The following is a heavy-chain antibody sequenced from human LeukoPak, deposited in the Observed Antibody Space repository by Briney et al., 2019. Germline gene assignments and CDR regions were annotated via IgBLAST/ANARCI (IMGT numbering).Heavy chain of an antibody. D-gene: IGHD4-17*01. CDR1: GGSISSSNW. Sequence: SETLSLTCAVSGGSISSSNWWSWVRQPPGKGLEWIGENYHSGSTNYNPSLKSRVTISVDKPKNQFSLKLSSVTAADTAVYYCARVTSGDYGYYYYGMDVWGQGTTVTV. CDR2: NYHSGST. CDR3: ARVTSGDYGYYYYGMDV. J-gene: IGHJ6*02. V-gene: IGHV4-4*02.